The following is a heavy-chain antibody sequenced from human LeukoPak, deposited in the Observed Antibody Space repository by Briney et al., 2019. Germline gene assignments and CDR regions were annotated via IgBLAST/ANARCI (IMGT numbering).Heavy chain of an antibody. V-gene: IGHV4-31*03. CDR3: ARLGGPHYYYYGMDV. J-gene: IGHJ6*02. CDR1: GGSISSGGYY. Sequence: SQTLSLTCTVSGGSISSGGYYWSWIRQHPGKGLEWIGYIYYSGSTYYSPSLKSRVTISVDTSKNQLSLKLSSVTAADTAVYYCARLGGPHYYYYGMDVWGQGTTVTVSS. CDR2: IYYSGST.